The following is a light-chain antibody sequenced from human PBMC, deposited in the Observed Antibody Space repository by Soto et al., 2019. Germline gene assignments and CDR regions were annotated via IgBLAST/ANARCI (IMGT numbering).Light chain of an antibody. Sequence: QSVLTQPASVSGSPGQSIAISCTGTSSDVGAYNYVSWYQHHPGKVPRLMIFDVSNRPSGVSNRFSGSESGNTASLTISGLQAEDEADYYCCSYSRSSPYVFGAGTKATVL. CDR1: SSDVGAYNY. CDR3: CSYSRSSPYV. J-gene: IGLJ1*01. CDR2: DVS. V-gene: IGLV2-14*03.